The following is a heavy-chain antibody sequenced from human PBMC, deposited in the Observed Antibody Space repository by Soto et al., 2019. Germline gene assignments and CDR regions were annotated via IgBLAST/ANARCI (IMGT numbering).Heavy chain of an antibody. CDR2: IYPGDSDT. CDR1: GYSFTSYW. Sequence: LKISCKGSGYSFTSYWIGWVRQMPGKGLEWMGIIYPGDSDTRYSPSFQGQVTISADKSISTAYLQWSSLKASDTAMYYCARGPVETAMDYYYYYGMDVWGQGTTVTVSS. J-gene: IGHJ6*02. CDR3: ARGPVETAMDYYYYYGMDV. D-gene: IGHD5-18*01. V-gene: IGHV5-51*01.